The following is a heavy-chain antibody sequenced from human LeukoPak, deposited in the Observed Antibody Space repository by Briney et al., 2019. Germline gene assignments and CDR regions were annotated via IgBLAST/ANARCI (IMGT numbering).Heavy chain of an antibody. J-gene: IGHJ4*02. Sequence: PSETLSLTCAVSGGSISSGGYSWSWIRQPQGKGLEGIGYIYYSGSTNYTPSLKSRVTISVDTSKNQFSLKLSSVTAADTAVYYCARLPPYSSSWYFDYWGQGTLVTVSS. CDR2: IYYSGST. CDR3: ARLPPYSSSWYFDY. V-gene: IGHV4-61*08. CDR1: GGSISSGGYS. D-gene: IGHD6-13*01.